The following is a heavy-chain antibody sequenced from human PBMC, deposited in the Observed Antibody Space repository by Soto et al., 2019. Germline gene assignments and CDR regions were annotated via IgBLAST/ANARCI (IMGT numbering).Heavy chain of an antibody. D-gene: IGHD3-3*01. CDR2: IYYSGST. V-gene: IGHV4-59*01. J-gene: IGHJ6*03. CDR1: GGSISSYY. CDR3: ARVRIFGVVTKPYYYYMDV. Sequence: ETLSLTCTVSGGSISSYYWSWIRQPPGKGLEWIGYIYYSGSTNYNPSLKSRVTISVDTSKNQFSLKLSSVTAADTAVYYCARVRIFGVVTKPYYYYMDVWGKGTTVTVSS.